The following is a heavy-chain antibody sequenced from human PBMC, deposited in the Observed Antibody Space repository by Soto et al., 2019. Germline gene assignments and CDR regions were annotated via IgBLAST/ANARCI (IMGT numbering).Heavy chain of an antibody. D-gene: IGHD4-17*01. Sequence: QVHLVQSGAEVKKPGASVTFPCKASGYTFSNYYIHWVRQAPGQGLEWVGIINPSGGGTTYAQNFQGRVTMTRDTSTSTIYMELNSLRSEDTAVYYCARGPKLADFGDRGYYGMDVWGHGTTVTVS. CDR1: GYTFSNYY. CDR3: ARGPKLADFGDRGYYGMDV. V-gene: IGHV1-46*01. J-gene: IGHJ6*02. CDR2: INPSGGGT.